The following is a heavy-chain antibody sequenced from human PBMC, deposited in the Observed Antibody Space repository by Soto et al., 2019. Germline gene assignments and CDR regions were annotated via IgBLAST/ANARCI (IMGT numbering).Heavy chain of an antibody. J-gene: IGHJ4*02. V-gene: IGHV3-15*01. CDR3: TTDDRINKN. CDR2: IKSKTNGGTT. Sequence: GVSLRLSCGASGFPFSNARMSWVLQAPGKGLEWVGRIKSKTNGGTTDYAAPVKGRFTISRDASKNTLSLQMNSLKTEVAAEEYCTTDDRINKNWGQGARVTVIS. CDR1: GFPFSNAR. D-gene: IGHD2-21*01.